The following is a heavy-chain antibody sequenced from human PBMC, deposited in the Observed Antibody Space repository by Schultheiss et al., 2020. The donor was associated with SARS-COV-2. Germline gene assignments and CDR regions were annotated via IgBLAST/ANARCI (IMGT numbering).Heavy chain of an antibody. CDR3: AREGDDSSGYYYDY. Sequence: GGSLRLSCAASGFTFSSYGMHWIRQAPGKGLEWVAALSYDGSDKNYADFVKGRFSISKDTSENTLYLQMNSLTSEDTAMYYCAREGDDSSGYYYDYWGQGTLVTVSS. J-gene: IGHJ4*02. D-gene: IGHD3-22*01. V-gene: IGHV3-30*03. CDR2: LSYDGSDK. CDR1: GFTFSSYG.